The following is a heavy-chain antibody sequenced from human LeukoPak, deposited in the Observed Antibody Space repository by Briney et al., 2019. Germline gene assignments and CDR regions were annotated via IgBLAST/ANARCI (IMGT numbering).Heavy chain of an antibody. Sequence: SETLSLTCAVYGGSFSGYYWTWIRQSPGKGLEWIGEINHTGGTNYNPSLKSRVTISVDTPKNQFSLKLSSVTAADTAVYYCARWQVPAALAFDIWGQGTMVTVSS. CDR2: INHTGGT. CDR1: GGSFSGYY. V-gene: IGHV4-34*01. J-gene: IGHJ3*02. CDR3: ARWQVPAALAFDI. D-gene: IGHD2-2*01.